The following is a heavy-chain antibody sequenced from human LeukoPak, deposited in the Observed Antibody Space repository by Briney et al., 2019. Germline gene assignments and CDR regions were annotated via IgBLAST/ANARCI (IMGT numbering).Heavy chain of an antibody. CDR3: TRVAQSGPTGWFDP. D-gene: IGHD1-1*01. CDR1: GFNLNSYM. CDR2: ISSTGSYI. V-gene: IGHV3-21*01. Sequence: PGGSLRLSCAPSGFNLNSYMLNWFPQAPGKGLEWVPSISSTGSYIYYADSVKGRFTISRDNPGNVMYLQMDSLRAEDTAVYYCTRVAQSGPTGWFDPWGQGTLVTVSS. J-gene: IGHJ5*02.